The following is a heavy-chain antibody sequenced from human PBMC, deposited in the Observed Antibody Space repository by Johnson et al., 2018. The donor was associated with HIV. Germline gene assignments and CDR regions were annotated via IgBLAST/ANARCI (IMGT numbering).Heavy chain of an antibody. D-gene: IGHD1-26*01. CDR2: IYSGGST. V-gene: IGHV3-66*02. J-gene: IGHJ3*02. Sequence: VQLVESGGGLVQPGGSLRLSCAASGFTVSSNYISWVRQSPGKGLEWVSVIYSGGSTYYADSVKGRFTISRDNSKNTLYLQMNSLRAEDTAVYYCARDRSGNDAFDIWGQGTMVTVSS. CDR3: ARDRSGNDAFDI. CDR1: GFTVSSNY.